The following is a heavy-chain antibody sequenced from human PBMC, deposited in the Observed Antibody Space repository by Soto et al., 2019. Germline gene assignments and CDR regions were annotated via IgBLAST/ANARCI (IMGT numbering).Heavy chain of an antibody. CDR2: INSDASHT. J-gene: IGHJ5*02. Sequence: EVQLVESGGGLVQPGGSLRLSCAASGFTFSTYWMHWIRQVPGKGLEWVSRINSDASHTYYADSVKGRFTISRDNAKNTLHLEMNSLRAGGTAVYYCVRDGHWITTSWYGNWFDPWGQGTLVTVSS. V-gene: IGHV3-74*01. CDR3: VRDGHWITTSWYGNWFDP. CDR1: GFTFSTYW. D-gene: IGHD2-2*01.